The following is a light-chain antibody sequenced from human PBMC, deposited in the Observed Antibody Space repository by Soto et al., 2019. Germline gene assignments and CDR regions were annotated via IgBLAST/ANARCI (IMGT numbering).Light chain of an antibody. CDR3: QQYHNWTPLT. Sequence: EIVMTQSPATLSVSAGERVTLSCRASQSVSSNLAWYQQKPGQAPRLLIYGASTRATGIPARFSGSGSGTDFTLTISSLQSEDVAGDYCQQYHNWTPLTVGGGTKVEIK. J-gene: IGKJ4*01. CDR1: QSVSSN. CDR2: GAS. V-gene: IGKV3D-15*01.